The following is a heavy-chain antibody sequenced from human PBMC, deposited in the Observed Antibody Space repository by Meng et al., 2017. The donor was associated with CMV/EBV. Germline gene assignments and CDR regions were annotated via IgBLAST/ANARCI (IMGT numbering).Heavy chain of an antibody. CDR2: ISYDGSNK. CDR1: GFTFSRYG. V-gene: IGHV3-30*19. J-gene: IGHJ4*02. D-gene: IGHD1-26*01. Sequence: AASGFTFSRYGMHWVRQAPGKGLEWVAVISYDGSNKYYADSVKGRFTISRDNSKNTLYLQMNSLRAEDTAVYYCASSGGATTGALDYWGQGTLVTVSS. CDR3: ASSGGATTGALDY.